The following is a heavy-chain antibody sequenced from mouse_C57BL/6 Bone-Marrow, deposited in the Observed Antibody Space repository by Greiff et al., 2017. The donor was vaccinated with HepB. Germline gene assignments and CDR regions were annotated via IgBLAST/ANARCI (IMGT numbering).Heavy chain of an antibody. CDR1: GYAFTNYL. J-gene: IGHJ2*01. Sequence: VQLQQSGAELVRPGTSVKVSCKASGYAFTNYLIEWVKQRPGQGLEWIGVINPGSGGTNYNEKFKGKATLTADKSSSTAYMQLSSLTSEDSAVYFCARRDYGNYFDYWGQGTTLTVSS. V-gene: IGHV1-54*01. CDR2: INPGSGGT. CDR3: ARRDYGNYFDY. D-gene: IGHD2-1*01.